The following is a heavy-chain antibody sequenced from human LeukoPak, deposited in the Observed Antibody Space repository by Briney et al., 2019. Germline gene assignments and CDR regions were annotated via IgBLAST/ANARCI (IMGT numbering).Heavy chain of an antibody. D-gene: IGHD6-19*01. CDR1: GYTFSAYT. Sequence: ASVKVSCKASGYTFSAYTIHWVRQAPGQRFEWMGWIDGDSGDTRYSEKFQGRVTFIRDTSASTVYMELSSLRSEDTAVYYCARGSTSDWPLDYWGRGTLVTISS. J-gene: IGHJ4*02. CDR2: IDGDSGDT. V-gene: IGHV1-3*01. CDR3: ARGSTSDWPLDY.